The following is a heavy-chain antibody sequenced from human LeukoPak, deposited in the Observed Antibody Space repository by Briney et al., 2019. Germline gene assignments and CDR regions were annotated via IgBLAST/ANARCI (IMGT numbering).Heavy chain of an antibody. CDR2: ITPIVGIA. J-gene: IGHJ4*02. V-gene: IGHV1-69*04. CDR3: AREGEMATIYFDY. D-gene: IGHD5-24*01. Sequence: GASVKVSCKASGGTFSSYALSWVRQAPGQGLEWMGTITPIVGIANYAQKFQGRVTITADKSTSTAYMELSSLRSEDTAVYYCAREGEMATIYFDYWGQGTLVTVSS. CDR1: GGTFSSYA.